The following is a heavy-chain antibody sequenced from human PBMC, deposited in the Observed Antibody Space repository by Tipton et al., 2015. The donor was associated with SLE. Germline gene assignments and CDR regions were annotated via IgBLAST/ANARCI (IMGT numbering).Heavy chain of an antibody. CDR3: ARGRSSSWYRY. Sequence: TLSLTCAVYGGSFSGYYWSWIRQPPGKGLEWIGEINHSGSTNYNPSLKSRVTISVDTSKNQFSLKLSSVTAADTAVYYCARGRSSSWYRYWGQGTLVTVSS. CDR2: INHSGST. J-gene: IGHJ4*02. V-gene: IGHV4-34*01. CDR1: GGSFSGYY. D-gene: IGHD6-13*01.